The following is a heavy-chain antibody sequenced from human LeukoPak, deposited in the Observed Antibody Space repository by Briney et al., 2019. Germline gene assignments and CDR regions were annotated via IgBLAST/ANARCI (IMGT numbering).Heavy chain of an antibody. CDR2: IKEDESAK. CDR3: ARAVDVADY. Sequence: PGGSLRLSRVASGFIFTDHWMSWVRQAPGKGLDWVANIKEDESAKFYADSVRGRFTISRDNAKNSVYLEMNNLRVEDTAVYYCARAVDVADYWGRGTLVTVSS. D-gene: IGHD3-16*01. J-gene: IGHJ4*02. CDR1: GFIFTDHW. V-gene: IGHV3-7*01.